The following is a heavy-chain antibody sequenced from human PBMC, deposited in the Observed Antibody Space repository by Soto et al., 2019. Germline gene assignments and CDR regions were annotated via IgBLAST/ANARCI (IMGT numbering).Heavy chain of an antibody. Sequence: QVQLQESGPGLVKPSQTLSLTCTVSGGSISSGGYYWSWIRQHPGKGLEWIGYIYYSGSTYYNPSPQSPITISVNTSKNQLPLKLSSVAAADTAVYYLARDLRGGSLGMEVWGQGTTVTVSS. CDR1: GGSISSGGYY. CDR3: ARDLRGGSLGMEV. J-gene: IGHJ6*02. D-gene: IGHD3-10*01. CDR2: IYYSGST. V-gene: IGHV4-31*01.